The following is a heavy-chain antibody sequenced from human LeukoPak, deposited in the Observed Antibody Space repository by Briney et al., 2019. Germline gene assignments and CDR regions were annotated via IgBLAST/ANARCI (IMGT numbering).Heavy chain of an antibody. D-gene: IGHD3-22*01. V-gene: IGHV1-69*01. Sequence: ASVKVSCKASGGTFSSYAISWVRQAPGQGLEWMGGIIPIFGTANYAQKFQGRVTITADESTSTAYMELSSLRSEDTAVYYCALGRYYYDSSGYYYSDWFDPWGQGTLVTVSS. J-gene: IGHJ5*02. CDR1: GGTFSSYA. CDR2: IIPIFGTA. CDR3: ALGRYYYDSSGYYYSDWFDP.